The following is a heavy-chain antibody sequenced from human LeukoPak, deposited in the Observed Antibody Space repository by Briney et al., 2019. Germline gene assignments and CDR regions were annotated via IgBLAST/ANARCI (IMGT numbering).Heavy chain of an antibody. CDR2: ISAYNGNT. J-gene: IGHJ3*02. V-gene: IGHV1-18*01. D-gene: IGHD1-1*01. CDR3: ARSKLVPDAFDI. Sequence: ASVKVFCKASGYTFTSYGISWVRQAPGQGLEWMGWISAYNGNTNYAQKLQGRVTMTTDTSTSTAYMELRSLRSDDTAVYYCARSKLVPDAFDIWGQGTMVTVSS. CDR1: GYTFTSYG.